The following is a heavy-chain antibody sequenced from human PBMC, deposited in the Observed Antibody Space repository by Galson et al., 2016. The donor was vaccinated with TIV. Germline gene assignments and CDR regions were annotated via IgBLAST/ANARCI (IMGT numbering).Heavy chain of an antibody. V-gene: IGHV5-51*01. J-gene: IGHJ3*02. CDR1: GYSFTSYW. CDR2: IHPGDSDT. Sequence: QSGAEVKKPGESLKISCKGSGYSFTSYWIAWVRQMPGKGLELMGVIHPGDSDTRYSPSFQGQVSISADRSISTAYLQWSSLKASDTAMYYCAKQLDFDQRVLDALRIWGQGTLLTVSS. D-gene: IGHD3-9*01. CDR3: AKQLDFDQRVLDALRI.